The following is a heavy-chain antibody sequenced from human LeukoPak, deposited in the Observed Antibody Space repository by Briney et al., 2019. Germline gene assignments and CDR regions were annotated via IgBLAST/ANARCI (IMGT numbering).Heavy chain of an antibody. D-gene: IGHD6-19*01. CDR1: GFTFSSYS. Sequence: PGGSLRLSCAASGFTFSSYSMNWVRQAPGKGLEGVSYISSSSTTIYYADSVKGRFTISRDNAKNSLYLQMNSLRVEDTAVYYCARELRFSSGSIWRTPLTRVPLDYWGQGTLVTVSS. V-gene: IGHV3-48*04. CDR3: ARELRFSSGSIWRTPLTRVPLDY. CDR2: ISSSSTTI. J-gene: IGHJ4*02.